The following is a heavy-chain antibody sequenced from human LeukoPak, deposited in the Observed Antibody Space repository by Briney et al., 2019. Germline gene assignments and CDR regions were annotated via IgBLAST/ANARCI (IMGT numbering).Heavy chain of an antibody. CDR2: IGGGGRAT. CDR1: GFTFRNYA. Sequence: GGSLRLSCAASGFTFRNYAMTWVRQAPGKGLEWVSAIGGGGRATYYADSVKGRFTVSRDNSKNTLYLQMNSLRAEDTAVYYCARDKSRWVATSYYFDYWGQGTLVTVSS. CDR3: ARDKSRWVATSYYFDY. J-gene: IGHJ4*02. V-gene: IGHV3-23*01. D-gene: IGHD5-12*01.